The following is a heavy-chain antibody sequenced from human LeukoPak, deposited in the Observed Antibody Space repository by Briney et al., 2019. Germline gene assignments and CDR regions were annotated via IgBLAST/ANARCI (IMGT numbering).Heavy chain of an antibody. V-gene: IGHV3-48*01. CDR2: ISSSSSTI. CDR3: ATGLLTENLGS. CDR1: GFTFSSYS. J-gene: IGHJ4*02. Sequence: GGSLRLSCAASGFTFSSYSMNWVRQAPGKGLEWVSYISSSSSTIYYADSVKGRFTISRDNAKNTVYLQMNSLRSDDTAVYYCATGLLTENLGSWGQGTLVTVSS.